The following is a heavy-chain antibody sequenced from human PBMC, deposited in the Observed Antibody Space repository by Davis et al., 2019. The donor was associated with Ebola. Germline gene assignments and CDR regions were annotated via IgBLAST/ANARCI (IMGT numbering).Heavy chain of an antibody. J-gene: IGHJ5*02. CDR1: GFTFSHFH. CDR3: ARDVRGGSLFGVGRFDP. V-gene: IGHV3-74*01. D-gene: IGHD3-3*01. CDR2: INPDGTGT. Sequence: GESLKISCAASGFTFSHFHIHWVRQTPGTGLVWVARINPDGTGTNYADSVKGRFTISRANAKNTLSLQMNSLSAEDTAVYFCARDVRGGSLFGVGRFDPWGQGTLVTVSS.